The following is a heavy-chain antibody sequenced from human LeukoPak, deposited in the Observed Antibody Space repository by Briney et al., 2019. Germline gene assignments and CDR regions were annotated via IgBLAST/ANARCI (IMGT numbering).Heavy chain of an antibody. CDR3: ARGRIAAAGSLNY. D-gene: IGHD6-13*01. CDR2: TNHSGST. V-gene: IGHV4-34*01. J-gene: IGHJ4*02. CDR1: GGSFSGYY. Sequence: PSETLSLTCAVYGGSFSGYYWSWIRQPPGKGLEWIGETNHSGSTNYNPSLKSRVTISVDTSKNQFSLKLSSVTAADTAVYYCARGRIAAAGSLNYWGQGTLVTVSS.